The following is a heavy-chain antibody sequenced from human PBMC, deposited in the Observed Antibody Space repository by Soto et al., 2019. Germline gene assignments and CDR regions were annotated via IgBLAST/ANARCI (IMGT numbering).Heavy chain of an antibody. V-gene: IGHV4-59*08. CDR1: GGSISSYY. Sequence: SETLSLTCTVSGGSISSYYWSWIRQPPGKGLEWIGYIYYSGSTNYNPALKSRVTISVDTTKNQFSLKLSSVTAADTAVYYCARREYSSSSGYYYYYMDVWGKGTTVTVSS. CDR2: IYYSGST. CDR3: ARREYSSSSGYYYYYMDV. D-gene: IGHD6-6*01. J-gene: IGHJ6*03.